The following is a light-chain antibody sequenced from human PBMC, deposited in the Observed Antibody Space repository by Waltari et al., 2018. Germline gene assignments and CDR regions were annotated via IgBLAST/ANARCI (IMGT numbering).Light chain of an antibody. CDR2: WAS. V-gene: IGKV4-1*01. CDR3: HHYYIPPLT. CDR1: QSLLSSFNSKTY. J-gene: IGKJ5*01. Sequence: DIVLTQSPDSLAVSLGERATINCKSSQSLLSSFNSKTYIAWYQQKPGKPPKLLINWASARGSGVPERFSGSGSETDFTLTISSLQAEDVAVYYCHHYYIPPLTFGQGTRLEIK.